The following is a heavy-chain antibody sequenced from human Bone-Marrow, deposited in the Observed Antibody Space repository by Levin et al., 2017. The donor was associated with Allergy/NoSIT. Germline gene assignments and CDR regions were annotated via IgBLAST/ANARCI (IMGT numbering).Heavy chain of an antibody. V-gene: IGHV4-30-4*01. D-gene: IGHD2-21*02. CDR3: ATATFGDRSFYFGS. CDR1: DDSVHNRDYY. CDR2: IYYSGAT. J-gene: IGHJ4*02. Sequence: SETLSLTCSVLDDSVHNRDYYWSWIRQAPGKGLEWIGYIYYSGATYYNPSLKGRLSLSLQMSKNQFSLSLTSVTAADTAVYFCATATFGDRSFYFGSWGPGTLVTVSS.